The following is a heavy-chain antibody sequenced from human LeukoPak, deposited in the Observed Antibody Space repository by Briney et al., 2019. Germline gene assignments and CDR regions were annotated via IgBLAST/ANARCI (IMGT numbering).Heavy chain of an antibody. Sequence: GGTLRLSCAASGFTFSSYWMSWVRQAPGKGLEWVANIKQDGSEKYYVDSVKGRFTISRDNAKNSLYLQMNSLRAEDTAVYYCARRHWGYSYGYDYYYMDVWGKGTTVTVSS. CDR2: IKQDGSEK. J-gene: IGHJ6*03. D-gene: IGHD5-18*01. CDR3: ARRHWGYSYGYDYYYMDV. CDR1: GFTFSSYW. V-gene: IGHV3-7*01.